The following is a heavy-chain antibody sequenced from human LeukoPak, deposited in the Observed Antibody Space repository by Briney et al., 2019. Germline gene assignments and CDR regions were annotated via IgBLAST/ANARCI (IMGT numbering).Heavy chain of an antibody. D-gene: IGHD3-9*01. V-gene: IGHV3-21*06. CDR1: GFTFSSYT. CDR3: ARDTYDILTGYYKWAFDI. J-gene: IGHJ3*02. Sequence: GGSLRLSCAASGFTFSSYTMNWVRQAPGKGLEWVSSISSSSSYIYYADSVKGGFTISRDNAKNSLYLQMNSLRAEDTAVYYCARDTYDILTGYYKWAFDIWGQGTMVTVSS. CDR2: ISSSSSYI.